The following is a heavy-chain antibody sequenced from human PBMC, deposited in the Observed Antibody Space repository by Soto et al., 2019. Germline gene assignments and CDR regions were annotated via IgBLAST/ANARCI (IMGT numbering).Heavy chain of an antibody. J-gene: IGHJ1*01. Sequence: SETLSLTCAVSSGSISSSNWWSWVRQPPGKGLEWIGEIYHSGSTNYNPSLKSRVTISVDKSKNQFSLKLSSVTAADTAVYYCGSYYGSGSYPLHWGQGILVTVS. CDR2: IYHSGST. D-gene: IGHD3-10*01. V-gene: IGHV4-4*02. CDR3: GSYYGSGSYPLH. CDR1: SGSISSSNW.